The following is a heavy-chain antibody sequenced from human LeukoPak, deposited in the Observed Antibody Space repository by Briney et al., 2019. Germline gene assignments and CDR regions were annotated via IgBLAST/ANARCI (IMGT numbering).Heavy chain of an antibody. CDR1: DYSISSGYY. V-gene: IGHV4-38-2*02. Sequence: SETLSLTCIVSDYSISSGYYWGWIRQPPGKGLEWIGTLYHGGSTFYNPSLKSRVTISVDTSKNQFSLKLTSVTAADTAVYYCARGIATALFDYWGQGTLVTVSS. D-gene: IGHD6-13*01. CDR2: LYHGGST. CDR3: ARGIATALFDY. J-gene: IGHJ4*02.